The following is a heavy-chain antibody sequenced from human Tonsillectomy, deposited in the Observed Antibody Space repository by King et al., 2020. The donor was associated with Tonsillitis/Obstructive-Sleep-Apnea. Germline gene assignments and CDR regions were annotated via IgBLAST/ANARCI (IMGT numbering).Heavy chain of an antibody. CDR2: IWYYGGKK. CDR3: ARDIATFDS. Sequence: VQLVESGGGVAQPGRSLRLSCAASGFTFSSYGMHWVRQAPGKGLEWVAAIWYYGGKKYYVDSVKGRFTISRDDSKSTLYLQMNSLRADDTAMYYCARDIATFDSWGRGTLVTVSA. J-gene: IGHJ4*02. D-gene: IGHD1-26*01. CDR1: GFTFSSYG. V-gene: IGHV3-33*01.